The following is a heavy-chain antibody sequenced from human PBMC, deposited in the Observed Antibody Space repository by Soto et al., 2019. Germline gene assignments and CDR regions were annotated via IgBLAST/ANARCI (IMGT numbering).Heavy chain of an antibody. D-gene: IGHD2-15*01. CDR3: ASEFCSGGSCYSRIFDY. V-gene: IGHV3-21*04. J-gene: IGHJ4*02. CDR2: ISSGSDYV. Sequence: PXGSLRLAFAAVGFTFNTYAMHWVCHSPGKGLEWVAFISSGSDYVYYADSVKGRFTISRDNAKSSLYLQMNNLTDDDTALYYCASEFCSGGSCYSRIFDYWGQGSLVTVSS. CDR1: GFTFNTYA.